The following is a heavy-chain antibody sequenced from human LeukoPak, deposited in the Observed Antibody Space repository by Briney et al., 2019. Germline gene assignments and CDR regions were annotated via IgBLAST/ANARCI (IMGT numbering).Heavy chain of an antibody. D-gene: IGHD2-2*01. Sequence: PSETLSLTCAVYGGSFSGYYWSWIRQPPGKGLEWIGEINHSGSTNYNPSLKSRVTISVDTSKNQFSLKLSSVTAADTAVYYCARDLVKWYQDAFDIWGQGTMVTVSS. CDR1: GGSFSGYY. CDR3: ARDLVKWYQDAFDI. CDR2: INHSGST. J-gene: IGHJ3*02. V-gene: IGHV4-34*01.